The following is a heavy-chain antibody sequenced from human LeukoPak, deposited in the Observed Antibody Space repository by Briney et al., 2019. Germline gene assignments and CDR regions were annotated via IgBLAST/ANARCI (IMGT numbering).Heavy chain of an antibody. V-gene: IGHV4-39*01. CDR3: ARQRDNYYYYYYMDV. CDR1: GGSISSSSYY. Sequence: ASETLSLTCTVSGGSISSSSYYWGWIRQPPGKGLEWIVSIYYSGSTYYNPSLKSRVTISVDTSKNQFSLKLSSVTAADTAVYYCARQRDNYYYYYYMDVWGKGTTVTVSS. D-gene: IGHD2-15*01. J-gene: IGHJ6*03. CDR2: IYYSGST.